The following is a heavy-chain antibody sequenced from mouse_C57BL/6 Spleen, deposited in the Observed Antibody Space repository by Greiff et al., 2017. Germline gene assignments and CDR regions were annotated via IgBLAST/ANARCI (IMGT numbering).Heavy chain of an antibody. J-gene: IGHJ2*01. D-gene: IGHD2-12*01. CDR3: ARGQRRGYFDY. CDR2: ISDGGSDT. CDR1: GFTFSSYA. V-gene: IGHV5-4*03. Sequence: EVMLLESGGGLVKPGGSLKFSCAASGFTFSSYAMPWVSQTPEKSLEWVATISDGGSDTYYPANVQGRFTISRDNASTTLYLQISHLTTEDTAMYYCARGQRRGYFDYWGQGTTLTVSS.